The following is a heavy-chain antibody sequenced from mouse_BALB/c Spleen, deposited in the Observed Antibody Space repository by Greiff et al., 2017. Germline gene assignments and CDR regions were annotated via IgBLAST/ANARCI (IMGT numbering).Heavy chain of an antibody. CDR2: IYPSDSYT. CDR1: GYTFTSYW. J-gene: IGHJ4*01. CDR3: TRNHAMDY. V-gene: IGHV1-69*02. Sequence: VQLQQPGAELVRPGASVKLSCKASGYTFTSYWINWVKQRPGQGLEWIGNIYPSDSYTNYNQKFKDKATLTVDKSSSTAYMQLSSPTSEDSAVYYCTRNHAMDYWGQGTSVTVSS.